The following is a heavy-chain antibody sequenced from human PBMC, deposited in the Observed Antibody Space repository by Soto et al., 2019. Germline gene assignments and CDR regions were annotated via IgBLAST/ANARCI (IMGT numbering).Heavy chain of an antibody. CDR1: GYTFTSYY. V-gene: IGHV1-46*03. CDR3: ARDQEPSTLYYDYGMAV. J-gene: IGHJ6*02. CDR2: INPSGGST. Sequence: ASVKVSCKASGYTFTSYYIHWVRQAPGQGLEWMGIINPSGGSTSYAQKFQGRVTMTRDTSTSTVYMEVSGLRSEDTAVYYCARDQEPSTLYYDYGMAVWGQGTTVTVSS.